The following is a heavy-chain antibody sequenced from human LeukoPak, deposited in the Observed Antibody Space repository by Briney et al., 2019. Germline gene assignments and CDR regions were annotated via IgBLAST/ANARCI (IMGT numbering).Heavy chain of an antibody. CDR3: ATSTGWFDP. CDR1: GFTFSSYA. Sequence: GGSLRLSCAASGFTFSSYAMHWVRQAPGKGLEWVAVISYDGSNKYYADSVKGRFTISRDNSKNTLYLQMNSLRAEDTAVYYCATSTGWFDPWGQGTLVTVSS. D-gene: IGHD2-2*01. V-gene: IGHV3-30-3*01. J-gene: IGHJ5*02. CDR2: ISYDGSNK.